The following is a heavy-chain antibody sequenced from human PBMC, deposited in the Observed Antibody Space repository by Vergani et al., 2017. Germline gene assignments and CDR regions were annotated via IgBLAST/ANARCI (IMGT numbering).Heavy chain of an antibody. CDR3: ARDNKQLRPRAFDL. Sequence: QLQLQESGSGLVKPSATLSLTCSVSGASIRSSNYYWGWIRQPPGKGLEWIASIYYSGSTYYNPSLKSRVTISVDTSKNQFSLKLSSVTAADTAVYFCARDNKQLRPRAFDLWGQGTMVTVSS. CDR2: IYYSGST. CDR1: GASIRSSNYY. D-gene: IGHD4-23*01. V-gene: IGHV4-39*02. J-gene: IGHJ3*01.